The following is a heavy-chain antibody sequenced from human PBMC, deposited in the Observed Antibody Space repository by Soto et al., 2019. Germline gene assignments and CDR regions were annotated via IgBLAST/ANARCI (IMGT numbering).Heavy chain of an antibody. J-gene: IGHJ6*04. CDR2: IYCSGST. V-gene: IGHV4-31*03. D-gene: IGHD1-26*01. Sequence: SETLSLTCSVSGGSISSGGYYWSWIRQHPGKGLEWIGYIYCSGSTYYNPSLKSRVTISVDTSKNQFSLRLSSVTAADTAVYYCARAGRALYYYGMDVWGKGTTVTVSS. CDR1: GGSISSGGYY. CDR3: ARAGRALYYYGMDV.